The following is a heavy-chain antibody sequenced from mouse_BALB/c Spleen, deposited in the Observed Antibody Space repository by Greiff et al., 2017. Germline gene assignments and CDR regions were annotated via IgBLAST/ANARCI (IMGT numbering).Heavy chain of an antibody. V-gene: IGHV1-7*01. CDR1: GYTFTSYW. CDR2: INPSTGYT. Sequence: VQLQESGAELAKPGASVKMSCKASGYTFTSYWMHWVKQRPGQGLEWIGYINPSTGYTEYNQKFKDKATLTADKSSSTAYMQLSSLTSEDSAVYYFARDLYYFDYWGQGTTLTVSS. CDR3: ARDLYYFDY. J-gene: IGHJ2*01.